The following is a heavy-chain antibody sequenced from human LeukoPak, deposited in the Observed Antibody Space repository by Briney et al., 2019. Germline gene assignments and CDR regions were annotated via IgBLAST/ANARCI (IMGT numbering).Heavy chain of an antibody. V-gene: IGHV1-8*01. Sequence: ASVKVSCKTSGYTFTSYDINWVRQATGQGLEWMGYTSPNSGNTGYAQKFQGRVTMTRNTSINTAYMELSSLRSEDTAVYYCARGMTQCMDVWGKGTSVTVSS. D-gene: IGHD3-16*01. CDR3: ARGMTQCMDV. CDR2: TSPNSGNT. J-gene: IGHJ6*03. CDR1: GYTFTSYD.